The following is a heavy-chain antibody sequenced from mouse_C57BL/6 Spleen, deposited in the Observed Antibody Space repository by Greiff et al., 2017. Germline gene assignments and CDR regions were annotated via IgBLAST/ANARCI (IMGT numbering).Heavy chain of an antibody. CDR2: IYPGSGST. D-gene: IGHD1-1*01. J-gene: IGHJ2*01. V-gene: IGHV1-55*01. CDR1: GYTFTSYW. CDR3: ARYRYYASSLDY. Sequence: QVQLQQPGAELVKPGASVKMSCKASGYTFTSYWITWVKQRPGQGLEWIGDIYPGSGSTHYNEKFKSKATLTVDTSSSTAYMQRSSLTSEDSAVYYCARYRYYASSLDYWGQGTTRTVSA.